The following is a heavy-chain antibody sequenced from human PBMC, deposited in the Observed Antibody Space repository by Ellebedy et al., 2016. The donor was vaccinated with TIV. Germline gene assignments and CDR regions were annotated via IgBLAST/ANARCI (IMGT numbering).Heavy chain of an antibody. J-gene: IGHJ3*01. CDR3: ATDGSYGDYLFPQHAFVF. Sequence: GGSLRLSCAASGFSFSSYWMSWVRQAPGKGLEWVANIRVDGNEKYYVDSVKGRFTISRDNAKNSLHLQMNSLRVEDTALYYCATDGSYGDYLFPQHAFVFWGQGTMVTVSS. V-gene: IGHV3-7*01. D-gene: IGHD4-17*01. CDR1: GFSFSSYW. CDR2: IRVDGNEK.